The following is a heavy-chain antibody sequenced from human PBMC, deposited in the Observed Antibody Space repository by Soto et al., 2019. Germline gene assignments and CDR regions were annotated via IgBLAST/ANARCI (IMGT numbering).Heavy chain of an antibody. CDR3: ARAPETPPIFGVVRPYFFDF. D-gene: IGHD3-3*01. Sequence: QVQLQESGPGLVKSSQTLSLTCTVSGGSISSGGSSWSWIRQRPGKGLGWIGYIFYSDRFYYTPSLKGRVVILADTSKNQFTLKLRSVTDADTAVYYCARAPETPPIFGVVRPYFFDFWGQGTLVTVSS. V-gene: IGHV4-31*03. J-gene: IGHJ4*02. CDR2: IFYSDRF. CDR1: GGSISSGGSS.